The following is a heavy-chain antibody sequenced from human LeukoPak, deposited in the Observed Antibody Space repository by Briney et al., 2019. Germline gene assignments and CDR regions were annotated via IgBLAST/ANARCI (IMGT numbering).Heavy chain of an antibody. D-gene: IGHD1-7*01. CDR1: GFTFSTDW. Sequence: GGSLRLSCAVSGFTFSTDWMSWVRQAPGKGLEWVANIKQDGSEKYYVDSVKGRFTISRDNAKNSLYLQMNSLRAEDTAVYYCARGHANWNYDYWGQGTLVTVSS. CDR3: ARGHANWNYDY. J-gene: IGHJ4*02. V-gene: IGHV3-7*01. CDR2: IKQDGSEK.